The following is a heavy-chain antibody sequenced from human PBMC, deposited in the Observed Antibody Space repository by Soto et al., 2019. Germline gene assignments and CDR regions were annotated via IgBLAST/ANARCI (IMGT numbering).Heavy chain of an antibody. Sequence: QGQLQESGPGLVKPSETLSLTCTVSGGSINSYYWSWIRQPPGKGLEWIGYIYYSGSTNYNPSLKSRVTISVDTSKNQFSLKLSSVTAADTAVYYCARRYGGNFDYWGQGTLVTVSS. CDR1: GGSINSYY. CDR3: ARRYGGNFDY. V-gene: IGHV4-59*01. D-gene: IGHD2-15*01. CDR2: IYYSGST. J-gene: IGHJ4*02.